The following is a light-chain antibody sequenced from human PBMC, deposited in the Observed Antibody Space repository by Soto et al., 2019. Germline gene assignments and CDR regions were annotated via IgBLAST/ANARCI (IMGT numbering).Light chain of an antibody. Sequence: EIVLTQSPGTLSLSPGERATLSCRASQSVRSTYLAWYQQKPSQAPRLLIYGASSRATGIPDRFSGSGSGTDFTLTISRLEPEDFAVYYCQQYCGSPLTFGGGTKVEIK. J-gene: IGKJ4*01. CDR2: GAS. V-gene: IGKV3-20*01. CDR3: QQYCGSPLT. CDR1: QSVRSTY.